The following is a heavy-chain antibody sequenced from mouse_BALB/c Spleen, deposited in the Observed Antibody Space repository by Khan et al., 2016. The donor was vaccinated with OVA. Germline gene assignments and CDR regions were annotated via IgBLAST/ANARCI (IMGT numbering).Heavy chain of an antibody. J-gene: IGHJ4*01. CDR3: ARAYYRYDGYYAMDY. CDR1: GFSLSRYN. Sequence: VQLQQSGPGLVAPSQSLSITCTVSGFSLSRYNIHWVRQPPGKGLEWLGMIWGGGGTDYNSTLKSRLSIRKDNSTSQVLLKMNSLQTDDTAMYYCARAYYRYDGYYAMDYWGQGTSGTGS. D-gene: IGHD2-14*01. CDR2: IWGGGGT. V-gene: IGHV2-6-4*01.